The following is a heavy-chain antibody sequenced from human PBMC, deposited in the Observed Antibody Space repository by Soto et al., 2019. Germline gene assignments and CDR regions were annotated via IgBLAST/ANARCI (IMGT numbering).Heavy chain of an antibody. Sequence: PGESLKISCKRSGYSFTSYWISWVRQMPGKGLEWMGRIDPSDSYTNYSPSFQGHVTISADKSISTAYLQWSSLKASDTAMYYCARHHGDAFDIWGQGTMVTVSS. J-gene: IGHJ3*02. CDR1: GYSFTSYW. V-gene: IGHV5-10-1*01. CDR2: IDPSDSYT. CDR3: ARHHGDAFDI.